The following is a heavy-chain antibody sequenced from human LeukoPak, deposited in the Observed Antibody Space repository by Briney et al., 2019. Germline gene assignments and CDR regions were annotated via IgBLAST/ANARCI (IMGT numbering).Heavy chain of an antibody. CDR3: TKDREMATTRYYFDY. Sequence: GGSLRLSCAASGFTFDDYAMHWVRHAPGKGLEWVSGISWNSARIGYADSVKGRFTISRDNAKNSLYPQMNSLRAEDTALYYCTKDREMATTRYYFDYWGQGTLVTVSS. J-gene: IGHJ4*02. CDR1: GFTFDDYA. D-gene: IGHD5-24*01. CDR2: ISWNSARI. V-gene: IGHV3-9*01.